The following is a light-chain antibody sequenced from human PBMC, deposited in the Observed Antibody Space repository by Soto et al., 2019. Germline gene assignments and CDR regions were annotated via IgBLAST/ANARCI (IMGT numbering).Light chain of an antibody. J-gene: IGLJ2*01. CDR3: CSYAGSNTHVV. V-gene: IGLV2-11*01. CDR2: DVS. Sequence: QSALTQPRSVSGSPGQSVTISCTGTSSDVGAYNCVSWYQQHPGKAPKLMIYDVSKQPSGVPDRFSGSKSGNTASLTISGLQAEDEADYYCCSYAGSNTHVVFGGGTKLTVL. CDR1: SSDVGAYNC.